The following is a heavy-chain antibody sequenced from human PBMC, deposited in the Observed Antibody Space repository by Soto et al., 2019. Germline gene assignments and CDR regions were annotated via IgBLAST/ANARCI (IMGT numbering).Heavy chain of an antibody. CDR1: GFSFENYG. J-gene: IGHJ6*02. CDR2: IWYDGSLQ. Sequence: QVQMVESGGGVVQPGRSLRLSCAASGFSFENYGMHWVRQAPGRGLEWVAIIWYDGSLQYYAAAVKGRFTISSDNSKNTLYLEMNSLRAEDTAVYYCANLWGDGYNLGQDYNGMDVCGQGTTVIVSS. CDR3: ANLWGDGYNLGQDYNGMDV. D-gene: IGHD5-12*01. V-gene: IGHV3-33*06.